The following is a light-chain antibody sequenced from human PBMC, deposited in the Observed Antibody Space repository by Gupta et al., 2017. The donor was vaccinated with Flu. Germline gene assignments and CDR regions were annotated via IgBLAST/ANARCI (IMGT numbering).Light chain of an antibody. CDR3: SSCSSTSTLV. CDR1: SSDIGSYNY. Sequence: QSALTQPASVSGSPGQSITISCTGTSSDIGSYNYVSWYQQHPGQAPKLLIYAVTNRPSGVSNHFSASKSGDTASLTISGLQAEDEADYYCSSCSSTSTLVFGGGTKLTVL. CDR2: AVT. J-gene: IGLJ2*01. V-gene: IGLV2-14*01.